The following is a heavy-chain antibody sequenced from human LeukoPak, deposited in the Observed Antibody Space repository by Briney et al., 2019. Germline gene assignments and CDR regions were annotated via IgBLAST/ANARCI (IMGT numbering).Heavy chain of an antibody. Sequence: GGSLRLPCAASGFTFSNYGMHWVRQAPGKGLEWVAVIYYDGSNKYYADSVKGRFTISRDDSKNTLYLQMNSLRAEDTAVYYCARDLSYCYFDLWGRGTLVTVSS. V-gene: IGHV3-33*01. J-gene: IGHJ2*01. CDR1: GFTFSNYG. CDR3: ARDLSYCYFDL. CDR2: IYYDGSNK.